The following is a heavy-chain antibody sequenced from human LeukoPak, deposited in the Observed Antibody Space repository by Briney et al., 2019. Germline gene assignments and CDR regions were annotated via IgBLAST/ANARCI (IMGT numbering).Heavy chain of an antibody. CDR2: ISGTSRTI. D-gene: IGHD6-19*01. CDR1: GFTFSSYS. V-gene: IGHV3-48*02. CDR3: ARESSGWSYTFDY. Sequence: GGSLRLSCAASGFTFSSYSMNWVRQAPGKGLEWVSYISGTSRTIYYADSVKGRFTISRDNAKNSLSLQMNSLRDEDTAVYYCARESSGWSYTFDYWGQGTLVTVSS. J-gene: IGHJ4*02.